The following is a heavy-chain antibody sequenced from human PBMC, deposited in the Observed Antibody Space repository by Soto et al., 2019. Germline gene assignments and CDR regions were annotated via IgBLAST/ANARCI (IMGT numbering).Heavy chain of an antibody. CDR3: ARANCYSEY. Sequence: QVHLQESGPGLVKPSETLSLTCSVSGGSINNHYWSWIRQPPGKGLEWIGYVYYTGITNYNPSLKSRVTMSVDTSKNQFSLNLTSLTAADTAIYYCARANCYSEYWGQGTLVTVSS. CDR1: GGSINNHY. CDR2: VYYTGIT. V-gene: IGHV4-59*11. J-gene: IGHJ4*02. D-gene: IGHD7-27*01.